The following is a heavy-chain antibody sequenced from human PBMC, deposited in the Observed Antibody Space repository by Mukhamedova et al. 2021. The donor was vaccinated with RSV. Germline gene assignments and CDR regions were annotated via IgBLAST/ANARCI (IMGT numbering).Heavy chain of an antibody. Sequence: STYYNPSLKSRVTISVDTSKNQFSLKLSSVTAADTAVYYCASDGVYCSSTSCYGGFGYLGPGTLVTVSS. J-gene: IGHJ4*02. CDR3: ASDGVYCSSTSCYGGFGY. D-gene: IGHD2-2*01. CDR2: ST. V-gene: IGHV4-30-2*04.